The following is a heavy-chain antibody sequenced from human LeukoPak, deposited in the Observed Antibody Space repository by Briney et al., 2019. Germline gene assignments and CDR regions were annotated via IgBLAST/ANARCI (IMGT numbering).Heavy chain of an antibody. J-gene: IGHJ4*02. CDR2: IIPILGIA. V-gene: IGHV1-69*02. CDR1: GGTFSSYT. D-gene: IGHD6-6*01. CDR3: ARSSIAARPPFDY. Sequence: SVKVSCKASGGTFSSYTISWVRQAPGQGLEWMGRIIPILGIANYAQKFQGRVTITADKSTSTAYMELSSLRSEDTAVYYCARSSIAARPPFDYWGQGALVTVSS.